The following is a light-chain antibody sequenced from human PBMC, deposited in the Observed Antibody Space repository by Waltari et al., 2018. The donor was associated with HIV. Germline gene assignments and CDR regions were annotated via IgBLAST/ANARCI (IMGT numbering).Light chain of an antibody. CDR1: QSVGLN. V-gene: IGKV3-15*01. CDR3: QQYDVWPLT. Sequence: DILLTQSPATLSVSPGVRVTLSCRASQSVGLNLAWYQQRPGQPPRLLVYGASTRASDVSTRFSASGSGTEFTLTITSVRSEDFATYFCQQYDVWPLTFGGGTNVDLK. J-gene: IGKJ4*01. CDR2: GAS.